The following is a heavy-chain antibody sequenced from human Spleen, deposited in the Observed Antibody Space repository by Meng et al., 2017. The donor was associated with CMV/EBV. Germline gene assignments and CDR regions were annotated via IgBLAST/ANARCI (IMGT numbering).Heavy chain of an antibody. J-gene: IGHJ6*01. V-gene: IGHV3-30*04. Sequence: GGSLRLSCAVSGFTFTTYAVHWVRQAHGKVMEWVAVRSFDGNNKYFADSVKGRLNIIRDNSKNTMYLQMNSMRVEDTAVYYCAREYYYSLYVFYRNRYYAGMYVWGEGTTVTVSS. CDR2: RSFDGNNK. CDR3: AREYYYSLYVFYRNRYYAGMYV. D-gene: IGHD3-10*01. CDR1: GFTFTTYA.